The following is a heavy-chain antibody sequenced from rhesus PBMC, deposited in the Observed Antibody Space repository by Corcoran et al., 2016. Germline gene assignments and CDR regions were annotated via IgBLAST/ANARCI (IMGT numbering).Heavy chain of an antibody. J-gene: IGHJ6*01. CDR2: ISSGGTT. D-gene: IGHD4-29*01. CDR1: GFTFSGYA. Sequence: EVQLVESGGDLAKPGGSLRLSCAASGFTFSGYAMHWVRQAPGKGLGWVSTISSGGTTYYAESVKGRFTISRDNSKNTLSLQMDSLKTEDTAVYYCAKDRGSSPYYGLDSWGQGVVVTVSS. V-gene: IGHV3-103*01. CDR3: AKDRGSSPYYGLDS.